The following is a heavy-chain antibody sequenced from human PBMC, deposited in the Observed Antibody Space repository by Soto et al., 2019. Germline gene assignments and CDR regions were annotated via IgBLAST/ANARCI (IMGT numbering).Heavy chain of an antibody. J-gene: IGHJ5*02. CDR1: GGSISDYY. D-gene: IGHD3-16*01. Sequence: QVQLQESGPGLVKPSETLSLICTVSGGSISDYYWSWIRQPPGKGLEWIGYISYSGSTNYNPSLNSRVTISVDTSKNHFSLKLSSVTAADTAVYYCARGQGVLGPWGQGTLVTVSS. CDR3: ARGQGVLGP. V-gene: IGHV4-59*08. CDR2: ISYSGST.